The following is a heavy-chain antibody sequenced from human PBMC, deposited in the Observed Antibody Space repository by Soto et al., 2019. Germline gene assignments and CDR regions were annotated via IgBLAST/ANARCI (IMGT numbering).Heavy chain of an antibody. CDR2: INPGGGSA. Sequence: QVDLVQSGAEVKKPGASVTISCKASGSVITRYYIHWVRQAPGRGLEWMGIINPGGGSASYAQKFQDRVTIDKDTSTGTVYMDLRSLRTEDTAVYYCARDTSGWSLNGLDVWGQGTTVNVSS. J-gene: IGHJ6*02. CDR3: ARDTSGWSLNGLDV. D-gene: IGHD6-19*01. CDR1: GSVITRYY. V-gene: IGHV1-46*01.